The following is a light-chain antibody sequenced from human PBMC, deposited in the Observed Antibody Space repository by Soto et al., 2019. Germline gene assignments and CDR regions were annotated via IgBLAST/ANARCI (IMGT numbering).Light chain of an antibody. CDR1: QGIRND. CDR3: LQLYNFSWT. J-gene: IGKJ1*01. CDR2: AAS. Sequence: AIQLTQSPYSLSASVGDRVTLSCLASQGIRNDLAWYQQKPGKAPKLLIFAASNLQSGVPSRFSGSGSGTDFTLTISRLQPEGFATYYCLQLYNFSWTFGQGTKVDIK. V-gene: IGKV1-6*01.